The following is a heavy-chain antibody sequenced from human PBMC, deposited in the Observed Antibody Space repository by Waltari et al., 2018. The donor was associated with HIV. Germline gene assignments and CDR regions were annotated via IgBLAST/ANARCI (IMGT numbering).Heavy chain of an antibody. Sequence: QLLESGPGLVKPSGTLSLTCVVSGGSTSSSTWWGWVHQAPGKGLGWIGGLYHTGITNYNPSLKSRVSMSVEKSKEQLCVNLKSVTAADTAIYYCVRGGGLGSGWYRWSQGARVTVAS. CDR1: GGSTSSSTW. D-gene: IGHD6-19*01. CDR3: VRGGGLGSGWYR. CDR2: LYHTGIT. V-gene: IGHV4-4*02. J-gene: IGHJ4*02.